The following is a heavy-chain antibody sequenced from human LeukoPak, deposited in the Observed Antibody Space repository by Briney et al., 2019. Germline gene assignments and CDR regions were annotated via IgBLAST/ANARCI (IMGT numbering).Heavy chain of an antibody. Sequence: GGSLRLSCAASGFTFSSYGMHWVRQAPGKGLEWVAVISYDGSNKYYADSVKGRFTISRDNSKNTLYLQMNSLRAEDTAVYYCAKDLSSNYLYYCYYYGMDVWGQGTTVTVSS. J-gene: IGHJ6*02. CDR2: ISYDGSNK. CDR3: AKDLSSNYLYYCYYYGMDV. D-gene: IGHD4-11*01. CDR1: GFTFSSYG. V-gene: IGHV3-30*18.